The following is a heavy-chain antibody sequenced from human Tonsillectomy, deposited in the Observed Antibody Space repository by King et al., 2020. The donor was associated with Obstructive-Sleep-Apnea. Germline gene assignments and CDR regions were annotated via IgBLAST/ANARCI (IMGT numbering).Heavy chain of an antibody. CDR3: ARARQLWPGHYFDY. CDR2: IYYSGST. CDR1: GGSISSSSYY. D-gene: IGHD6-13*01. J-gene: IGHJ4*02. Sequence: QLQESGPGLVKPSETLSLTCTVSGGSISSSSYYWGWIRQPPGKGLEWIGSIYYSGSTYYNPSLKSRVTISVDTSKNQFSLKLSSVTAADTAVYYCARARQLWPGHYFDYWGQGTLVTVSS. V-gene: IGHV4-39*07.